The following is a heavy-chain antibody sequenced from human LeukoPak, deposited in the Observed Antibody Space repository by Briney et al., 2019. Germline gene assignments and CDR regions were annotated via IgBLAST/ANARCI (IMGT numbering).Heavy chain of an antibody. CDR1: GGSISSSSYS. Sequence: PSETLSLTCTVSGGSISSSSYSWGWIRQPPGKGLEWIGSIYYSGSTYYNPSLKSRVTISVDTSKNQFSLKLSSVTAADTAVYYCARGTYDAFDIWGQGAMVTVSS. CDR3: ARGTYDAFDI. CDR2: IYYSGST. V-gene: IGHV4-39*01. J-gene: IGHJ3*02.